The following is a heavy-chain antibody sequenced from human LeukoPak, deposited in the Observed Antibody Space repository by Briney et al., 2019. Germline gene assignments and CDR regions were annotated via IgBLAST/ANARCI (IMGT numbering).Heavy chain of an antibody. D-gene: IGHD3-10*01. CDR1: GFNFRSYA. CDR2: ISSDGSNK. CDR3: ARVAVWGVILDYFHY. Sequence: GGSLRLSCAPSGFNFRSYAMHCVRQALGKGREWVAVISSDGSNKYYADSVKGRFTISRDNSKNTLYLQMNSLRAEDTAVYYCARVAVWGVILDYFHYWSQGTLVTVSS. V-gene: IGHV3-30-3*01. J-gene: IGHJ4*02.